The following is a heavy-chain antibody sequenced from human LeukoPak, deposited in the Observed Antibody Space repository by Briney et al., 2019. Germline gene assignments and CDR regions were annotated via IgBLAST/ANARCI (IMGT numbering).Heavy chain of an antibody. V-gene: IGHV3-33*01. CDR2: IWYDGSNK. Sequence: PGGSLRLSCAAYGFSFRSYGMHWVRQAPGKGLEWLAIIWYDGSNKYYADSVKGRFTISRDNSKNTLYLQMNSLRDEDTAVYYCARGPQAVRSGWYLDYWGEGTLVTVSS. CDR1: GFSFRSYG. J-gene: IGHJ4*02. CDR3: ARGPQAVRSGWYLDY. D-gene: IGHD6-19*01.